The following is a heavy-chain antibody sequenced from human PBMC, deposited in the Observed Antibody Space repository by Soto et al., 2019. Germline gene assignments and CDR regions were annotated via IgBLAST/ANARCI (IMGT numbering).Heavy chain of an antibody. CDR2: INSDGSGT. D-gene: IGHD2-15*01. CDR1: RVAFSPSL. V-gene: IGHV3-74*01. J-gene: IGHJ4*02. CDR3: VKGYEGAFPY. Sequence: GGALSLSSAASRVAFSPSLMHWVRQAPGKGLVWISRINSDGSGTVYADSVKGRFTISRDNAKNTLYLQMNSLGAEDTAVYYCVKGYEGAFPYWGQGTQVNV.